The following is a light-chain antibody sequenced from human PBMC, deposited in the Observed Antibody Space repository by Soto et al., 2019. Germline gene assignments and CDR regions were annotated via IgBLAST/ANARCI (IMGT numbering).Light chain of an antibody. V-gene: IGKV3-20*01. CDR1: QSVSSSY. Sequence: EIVLTQSPGTLSLSPGERATLSCRASQSVSSSYLAWYQQKPGQAPRLLIYGASSRATSIPDSFSGSGSGTDFTLTISRLEAEDFAVYYCQQYGSSPWTFGQGTKVEIK. CDR3: QQYGSSPWT. J-gene: IGKJ1*01. CDR2: GAS.